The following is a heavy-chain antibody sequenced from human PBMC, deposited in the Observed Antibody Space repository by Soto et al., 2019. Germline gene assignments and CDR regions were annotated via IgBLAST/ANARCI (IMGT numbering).Heavy chain of an antibody. CDR2: ISASNGDT. J-gene: IGHJ6*04. CDR3: ARRGDSGDYTGYMYV. D-gene: IGHD4-17*01. Sequence: QLHLVQSGAELKKPGASVKISCRASGNSFSSNVIGWVRQAPGQGLEWMSWISASNGDTNYAQKFRGRVTVTTDTSTSTVYMEMRGLTSDDSAVYYCARRGDSGDYTGYMYVWGKGTAVTVSS. CDR1: GNSFSSNV. V-gene: IGHV1-18*01.